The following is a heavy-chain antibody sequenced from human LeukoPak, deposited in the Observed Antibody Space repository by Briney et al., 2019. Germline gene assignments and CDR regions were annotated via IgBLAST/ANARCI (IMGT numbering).Heavy chain of an antibody. V-gene: IGHV3-23*01. D-gene: IGHD6-13*01. Sequence: GGSLRLSCAASGFTFSSYAISWVRQAPGKGLEWVSLISGSGASTYYADSMKGRFTISRDNSKNTLYLQMNSLRAEDTAVYYCATGRWYCDYWGQGTLVTVSS. CDR2: ISGSGAST. J-gene: IGHJ4*02. CDR1: GFTFSSYA. CDR3: ATGRWYCDY.